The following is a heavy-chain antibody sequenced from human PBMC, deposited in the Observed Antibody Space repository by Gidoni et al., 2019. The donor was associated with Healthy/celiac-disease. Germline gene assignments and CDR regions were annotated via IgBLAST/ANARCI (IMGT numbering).Heavy chain of an antibody. V-gene: IGHV3-23*01. D-gene: IGHD2-2*01. CDR1: GFTFSSYA. J-gene: IGHJ6*02. Sequence: EVQLLESGGGLVQPGGSLRLSCAASGFTFSSYAMSWVRQAPGKGLEWVSAISGSGGSTYYADSVKGRFTISRDNSKNTLYLQMNSLRAEDTAVYYCAKDLSTAPDYYYGMDVWGQGTTVTVSS. CDR2: ISGSGGST. CDR3: AKDLSTAPDYYYGMDV.